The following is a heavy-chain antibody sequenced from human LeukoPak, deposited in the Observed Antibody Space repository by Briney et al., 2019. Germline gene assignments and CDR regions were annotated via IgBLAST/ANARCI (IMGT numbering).Heavy chain of an antibody. V-gene: IGHV5-51*01. J-gene: IGHJ4*02. D-gene: IGHD6-13*01. CDR1: GYSFSTFW. Sequence: GESLKISCKGSGYSFSTFWIAWVRQMPGKGLEWMGIMYPADSDTRYSPSFQGQVTISADKSINTAYLQWSSLKASDTAIYYCARQQYSSSWYYWGQGTLVTVSS. CDR2: MYPADSDT. CDR3: ARQQYSSSWYY.